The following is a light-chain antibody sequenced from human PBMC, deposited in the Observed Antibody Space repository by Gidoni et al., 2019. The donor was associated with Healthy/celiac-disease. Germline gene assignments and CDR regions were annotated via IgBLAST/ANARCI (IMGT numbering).Light chain of an antibody. V-gene: IGLV2-11*01. Sequence: QSALPQPRSVSGSPAQSVTISCTGTSSDVGGYNYVSWYQQHPGKAPKLMIYDVSKRPSGVPDRFSGSKSGNTASLTISGLQAEDEADYYCCSYAGSYVVFGGGTKLTVL. CDR1: SSDVGGYNY. CDR2: DVS. J-gene: IGLJ2*01. CDR3: CSYAGSYVV.